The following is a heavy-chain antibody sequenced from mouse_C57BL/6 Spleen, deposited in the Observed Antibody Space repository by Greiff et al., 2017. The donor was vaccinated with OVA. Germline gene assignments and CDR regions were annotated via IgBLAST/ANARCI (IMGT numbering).Heavy chain of an antibody. D-gene: IGHD1-1*01. V-gene: IGHV1-55*01. J-gene: IGHJ2*01. CDR1: GYTFTSYW. CDR3: AAEITTVVATSDY. CDR2: IYPGSGST. Sequence: QVQLQQPGAELVKPGASVKLSCKASGYTFTSYWITWVKQRPGQGLEWIGDIYPGSGSTNYNEKFKSTATLTVDTSSSTAYMQLSSLTSEYSAVYYCAAEITTVVATSDYWGQGTTLTVAS.